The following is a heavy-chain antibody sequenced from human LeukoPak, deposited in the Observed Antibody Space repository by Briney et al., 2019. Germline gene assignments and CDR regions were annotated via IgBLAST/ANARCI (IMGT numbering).Heavy chain of an antibody. CDR1: GYTLTELS. D-gene: IGHD4-17*01. CDR3: ATSSNYGDYEAFDY. CDR2: FDPEDGET. Sequence: GASVKVSCKVSGYTLTELSMHWVRQAPGKGLEWMGGFDPEDGETIYAQKFQGRVIMTEDTSTDTAYMELSSLRSEDTAVYYCATSSNYGDYEAFDYWGQGTLVTVSS. J-gene: IGHJ4*02. V-gene: IGHV1-24*01.